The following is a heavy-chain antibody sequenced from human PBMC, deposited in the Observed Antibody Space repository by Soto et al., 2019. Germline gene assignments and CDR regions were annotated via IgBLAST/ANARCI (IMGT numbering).Heavy chain of an antibody. CDR1: GVSFNNNG. V-gene: IGHV1-69*01. Sequence: QVQLVQSGAEVKKPGSSVKVSCKTSGVSFNNNGIGWVRQAPGHGLGWMGGVSPPFRTSNNARKFQGRISITADASTGTVNMELSSLTSEDTAQYYCARVLYYGSGSYSPYGMDVWGQGTTVTVSS. CDR3: ARVLYYGSGSYSPYGMDV. J-gene: IGHJ6*02. D-gene: IGHD3-10*01. CDR2: VSPPFRTS.